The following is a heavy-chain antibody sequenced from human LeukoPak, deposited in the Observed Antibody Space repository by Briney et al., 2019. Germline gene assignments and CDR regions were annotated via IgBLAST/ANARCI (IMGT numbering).Heavy chain of an antibody. V-gene: IGHV3-74*01. CDR1: GFTFSTYW. CDR3: ARGAGYTSGLYQVVY. CDR2: INNDGRST. J-gene: IGHJ4*02. D-gene: IGHD6-19*01. Sequence: GGSLRLSCAASGFTFSTYWVHWVRQAPGKGLVWVSRINNDGRSTSYADSVKGRFTISRDNAKNTLYLQMSSLRAEDTAVYYCARGAGYTSGLYQVVYWGQGTLVTVSS.